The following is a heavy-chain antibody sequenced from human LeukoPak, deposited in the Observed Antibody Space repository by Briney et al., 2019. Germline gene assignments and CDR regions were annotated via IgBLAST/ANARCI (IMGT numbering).Heavy chain of an antibody. V-gene: IGHV1-69*13. D-gene: IGHD5-12*01. CDR2: IIPIFGTA. CDR3: ARDRGYGLDYFDY. J-gene: IGHJ4*02. CDR1: GGTFSSYA. Sequence: SVEVSCKASGGTFSSYAISWVRQAPGQGLEWMGGIIPIFGTANYAQKFQGRVTITADESTSTAYMELSSLRSEDTAVYYCARDRGYGLDYFDYWGQGTLVTVSS.